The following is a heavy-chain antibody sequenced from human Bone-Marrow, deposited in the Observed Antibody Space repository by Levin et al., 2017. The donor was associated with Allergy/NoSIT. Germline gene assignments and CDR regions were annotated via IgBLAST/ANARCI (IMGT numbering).Heavy chain of an antibody. CDR3: AGVGPIGGSASRTVGFDP. Sequence: SETLSLTCTVSGASISSNSWSWIRQPPGKGLEWIRYVFQSGNTNFNPSLKSRATMSRDTSKNQFSLELNSVTAADTAVYYCAGVGPIGGSASRTVGFDPWGQGTLVTVSS. V-gene: IGHV4-59*12. CDR1: GASISSNS. J-gene: IGHJ5*02. CDR2: VFQSGNT. D-gene: IGHD1-26*01.